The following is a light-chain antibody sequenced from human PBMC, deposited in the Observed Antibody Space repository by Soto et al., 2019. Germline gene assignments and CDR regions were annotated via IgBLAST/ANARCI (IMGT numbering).Light chain of an antibody. V-gene: IGKV1-8*01. Sequence: AIRMTQSPSSFSASTGDRVTITCRASQGISSYLAWYQQKPGKAPKLLIYAASTLQSGVPSRFSGSGSGTDCTLTISCLQSEDFATYYCQQYDSYPLTFGPGTKVDIK. J-gene: IGKJ3*01. CDR2: AAS. CDR3: QQYDSYPLT. CDR1: QGISSY.